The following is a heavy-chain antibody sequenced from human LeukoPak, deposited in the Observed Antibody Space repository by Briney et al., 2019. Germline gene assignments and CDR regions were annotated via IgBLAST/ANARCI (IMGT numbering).Heavy chain of an antibody. Sequence: PGGSLRLSCAASGFTFSSYSMNWVRQAPGKGLEWVSSISSSSSYIYYADSVKGRFTISRDNAKNSLYLQMNSLRAEDTAVFYCARGGARSSSYYYYGMDAWGLGTTVTVSS. CDR3: ARGGARSSSYYYYGMDA. V-gene: IGHV3-21*01. D-gene: IGHD6-13*01. CDR2: ISSSSSYI. J-gene: IGHJ6*02. CDR1: GFTFSSYS.